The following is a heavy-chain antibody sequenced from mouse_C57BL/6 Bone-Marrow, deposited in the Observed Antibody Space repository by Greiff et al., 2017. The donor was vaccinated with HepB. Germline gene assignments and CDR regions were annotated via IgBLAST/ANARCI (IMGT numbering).Heavy chain of an antibody. CDR3: ARGSGYVAY. Sequence: VQLQESGAELVMPGASVKLSCKASGYTFTSYWMHWVKQRPGQGLEWIGEIDPSDSYTNYNQKFKGKSTLTVDKSSSTAYMQLSSLTSEDSAVYYCARGSGYVAYWGQGTLVTVSA. CDR2: IDPSDSYT. V-gene: IGHV1-69*01. D-gene: IGHD3-2*02. J-gene: IGHJ3*01. CDR1: GYTFTSYW.